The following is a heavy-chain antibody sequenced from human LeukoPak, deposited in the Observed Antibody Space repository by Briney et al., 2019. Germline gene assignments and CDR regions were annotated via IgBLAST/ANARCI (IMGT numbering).Heavy chain of an antibody. Sequence: PGGSLRLSCAASGFTFDDYAMRWVRQAPGKGLEWVSGISWNSGSIGYADSVKGRFTISRDNAKNSLYLQMNSLRAEDTALYYCAKAIADYYGSGSYPDYWGQGTLVTVSS. D-gene: IGHD3-10*01. CDR1: GFTFDDYA. V-gene: IGHV3-9*01. CDR3: AKAIADYYGSGSYPDY. CDR2: ISWNSGSI. J-gene: IGHJ4*02.